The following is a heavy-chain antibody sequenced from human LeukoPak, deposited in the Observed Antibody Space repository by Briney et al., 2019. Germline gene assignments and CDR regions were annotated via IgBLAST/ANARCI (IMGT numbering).Heavy chain of an antibody. CDR1: GGSISSGGYS. CDR3: ARVTMVRGLDY. Sequence: PSETLSLTCAVSGGSISSGGYSWSWIRQPPGKGLEWIGYIYHSGSTYYNPSLKSRVTISVDRSKNQFSLKPSSVTAADTAVYYCARVTMVRGLDYWGQGNLVTVSS. V-gene: IGHV4-30-2*01. CDR2: IYHSGST. J-gene: IGHJ4*02. D-gene: IGHD3-10*01.